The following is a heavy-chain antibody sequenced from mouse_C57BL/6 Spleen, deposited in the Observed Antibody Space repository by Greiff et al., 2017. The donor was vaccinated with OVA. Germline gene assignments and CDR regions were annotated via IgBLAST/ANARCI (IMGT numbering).Heavy chain of an antibody. CDR1: GYTFTEYT. CDR2: FYPGSGSI. J-gene: IGHJ4*01. D-gene: IGHD1-1*01. V-gene: IGHV1-62-2*01. CDR3: ERHEDRSHYYCSSPYAMAY. Sequence: VQLQESGAELVKPGASVTLSCKASGYTFTEYTIHWVKQRPGQGLEWIGWFYPGSGSIKYNEKFKGKATLTADKSSSTVYMELRSLTSEDSAVLFCERHEDRSHYYCSSPYAMAYWGQGTSVTVSS.